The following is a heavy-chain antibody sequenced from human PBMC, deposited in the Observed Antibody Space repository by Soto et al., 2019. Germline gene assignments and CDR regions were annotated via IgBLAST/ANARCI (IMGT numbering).Heavy chain of an antibody. CDR2: IYPGDSET. D-gene: IGHD3-16*01. J-gene: IGHJ4*02. Sequence: EAMKSSCNGSGYTFTNYYIGWVRQMPGKGLEWMGIIYPGDSETTYSPSFQGQVTFSVDKSLNIAYLQWSSLKASDTGIYYFCIKMQYYGGAFDYWGQGNVVTAS. CDR1: GYTFTNYY. CDR3: CIKMQYYGGAFDY. V-gene: IGHV5-51*01.